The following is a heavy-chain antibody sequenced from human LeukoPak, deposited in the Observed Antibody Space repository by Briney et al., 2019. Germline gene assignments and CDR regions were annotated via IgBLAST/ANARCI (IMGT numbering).Heavy chain of an antibody. CDR3: ARVFGAWSYKGGFDI. CDR2: IWYDGRNT. J-gene: IGHJ3*02. D-gene: IGHD1-26*01. CDR1: GFTFSTYA. Sequence: GKSLRLSCAASGFTFSTYAMHWVRQAPGKGLEWVALIWYDGRNTYYGGSVRGRFTISRDNSKNTLWLQMNSLRAEDTALYYCARVFGAWSYKGGFDIWGPGTMVTVSS. V-gene: IGHV3-33*01.